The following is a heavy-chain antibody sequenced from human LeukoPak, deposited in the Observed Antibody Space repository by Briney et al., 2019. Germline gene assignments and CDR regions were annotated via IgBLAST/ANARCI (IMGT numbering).Heavy chain of an antibody. D-gene: IGHD2-15*01. Sequence: SSQTLSLTCTVSGGSISSGGYYWSWIRQHPGKGLEWIGYIYYSGSTYYNPSLKSRVTISVDTSKNQFSPKLSSVTAADTAVYYCARVGYCSGGSCTFDYWGQGTLVTVSS. V-gene: IGHV4-31*03. CDR2: IYYSGST. CDR3: ARVGYCSGGSCTFDY. J-gene: IGHJ4*02. CDR1: GGSISSGGYY.